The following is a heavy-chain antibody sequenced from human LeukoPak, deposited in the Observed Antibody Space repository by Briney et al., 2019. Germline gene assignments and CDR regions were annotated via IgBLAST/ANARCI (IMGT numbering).Heavy chain of an antibody. Sequence: SETLSLTCAVYGGSFSGYYWSWIRQPPGKGLEWIGEINHSGSTNYNPSLKSQVTISVDTSKNQFSLKLRSVTAADTAVYYCARKPSYDRIAAAGPHNWFDPWGQGTLVTVSS. D-gene: IGHD6-13*01. V-gene: IGHV4-34*01. CDR2: INHSGST. CDR1: GGSFSGYY. CDR3: ARKPSYDRIAAAGPHNWFDP. J-gene: IGHJ5*02.